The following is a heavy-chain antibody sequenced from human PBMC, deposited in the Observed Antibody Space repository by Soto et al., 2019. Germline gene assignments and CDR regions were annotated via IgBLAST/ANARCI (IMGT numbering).Heavy chain of an antibody. J-gene: IGHJ4*02. D-gene: IGHD6-6*01. V-gene: IGHV4-39*01. CDR3: ARTSEYSSSRVDY. CDR2: IYYSGST. Sequence: SETLSLTCTVSGGSISSSSYYWGWIRQPPGKGLEWIGSIYYSGSTYYNPSLKSRVTISVGTSKNQFSLKLSSVTAADTAVYYCARTSEYSSSRVDYWGQGTLVTVSS. CDR1: GGSISSSSYY.